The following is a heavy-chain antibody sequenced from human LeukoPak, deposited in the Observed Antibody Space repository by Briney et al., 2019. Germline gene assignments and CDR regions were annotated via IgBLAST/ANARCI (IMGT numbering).Heavy chain of an antibody. V-gene: IGHV3-7*04. CDR1: GFTFSSYW. Sequence: GGSLRLSCAASGFTFSSYWMSWVRQAPGKGLEWVANIEQDGSEKYYVDSVKGRFTISRDNAKNSLYLQMNSLRAEDTAVYYCAREPVDCSGGSCYSDRSDYFDYWGQGTLVTVSS. CDR3: AREPVDCSGGSCYSDRSDYFDY. D-gene: IGHD2-15*01. J-gene: IGHJ4*02. CDR2: IEQDGSEK.